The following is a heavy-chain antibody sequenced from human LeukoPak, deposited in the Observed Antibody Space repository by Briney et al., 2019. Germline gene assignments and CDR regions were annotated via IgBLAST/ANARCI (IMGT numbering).Heavy chain of an antibody. J-gene: IGHJ6*03. Sequence: SETLSLTCTVSGGSISSSSYYWGWIRQPPGKGLEWIGSIYYSGSTYYNPPLKSRVTISVDTSKNQFSLKLSSVTAADTAVYYCARDRVGHQLVGRNYYYYYMDVWGKGTTVTISS. D-gene: IGHD6-13*01. CDR2: IYYSGST. CDR3: ARDRVGHQLVGRNYYYYYMDV. CDR1: GGSISSSSYY. V-gene: IGHV4-39*07.